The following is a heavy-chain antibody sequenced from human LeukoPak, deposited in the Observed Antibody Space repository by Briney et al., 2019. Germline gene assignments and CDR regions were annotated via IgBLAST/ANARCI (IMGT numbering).Heavy chain of an antibody. Sequence: GGSLRLSCAASGFTFTNYWMSWVRQTPEEAPEWVVNIKQDGSEMYYLDSVKGRFTISRDNAKNSLYLQMNSLRGDDTAIYYCARDKVTGASYFDYWGQGTLVTVSS. V-gene: IGHV3-7*01. J-gene: IGHJ4*02. D-gene: IGHD7-27*01. CDR3: ARDKVTGASYFDY. CDR1: GFTFTNYW. CDR2: IKQDGSEM.